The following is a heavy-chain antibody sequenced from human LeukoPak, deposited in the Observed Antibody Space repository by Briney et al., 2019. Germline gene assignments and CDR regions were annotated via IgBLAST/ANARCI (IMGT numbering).Heavy chain of an antibody. D-gene: IGHD5-12*01. J-gene: IGHJ4*02. V-gene: IGHV3-23*01. CDR3: AKDGAWLRFDD. CDR1: GFTFSNYA. Sequence: GGSLRLSCAASGFTFSNYAMSWVRQAPGKGLEWVSGISPGGPTYYADSVKGRFSISRDDSKNTFYLQMINLRAEDTAVYYCAKDGAWLRFDDWGQGILATVSS. CDR2: ISPGGPT.